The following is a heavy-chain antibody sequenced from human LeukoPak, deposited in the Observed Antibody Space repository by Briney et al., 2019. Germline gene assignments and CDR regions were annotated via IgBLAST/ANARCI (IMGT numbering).Heavy chain of an antibody. D-gene: IGHD6-19*01. CDR2: IIPIFGTA. CDR1: GGTFSSYA. J-gene: IGHJ3*02. Sequence: ASVKVSCKASGGTFSSYAISWVRQAPGQGLEWMGGIIPIFGTANYAQKFQGRVTITADESTSTAYMELSSLRSEDTAVYYCARNSIAVAGPGAFDIWGQGTMVTVSS. V-gene: IGHV1-69*13. CDR3: ARNSIAVAGPGAFDI.